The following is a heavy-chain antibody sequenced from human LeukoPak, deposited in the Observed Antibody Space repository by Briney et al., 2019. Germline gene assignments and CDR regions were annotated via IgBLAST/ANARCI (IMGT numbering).Heavy chain of an antibody. CDR3: ARGSSSWHGGMDA. D-gene: IGHD6-13*01. Sequence: GGSLRLSCAPSGFIVTSNYMSWVRQAPGKGLEWVSIIYSGGSTYYADSVKGRFTISRDKSKNTVFLQMDSLRAEDTAVYYCARGSSSWHGGMDAWGQGTTVTVSS. CDR2: IYSGGST. CDR1: GFIVTSNY. J-gene: IGHJ6*02. V-gene: IGHV3-53*01.